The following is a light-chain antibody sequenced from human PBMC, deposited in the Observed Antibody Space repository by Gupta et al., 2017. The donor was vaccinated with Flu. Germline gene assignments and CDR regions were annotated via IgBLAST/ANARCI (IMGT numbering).Light chain of an antibody. J-gene: IGKJ1*01. CDR2: GAS. V-gene: IGKV3-20*01. CDR3: QHKDSSPWN. CDR1: QSVTTTY. Sequence: PGERATVSCRASQSVTTTYLAWYQLKPGRAPRLLIYGASNRATGIADRFSGSGSGTDFTLTISRLEPEDFAVYYCQHKDSSPWNFGQGTKVEIK.